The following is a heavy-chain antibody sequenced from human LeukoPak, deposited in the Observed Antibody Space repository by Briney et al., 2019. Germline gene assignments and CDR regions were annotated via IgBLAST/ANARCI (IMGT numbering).Heavy chain of an antibody. CDR2: IYPGDSDT. CDR3: ARPSGGQWWELLQGPYYFDY. J-gene: IGHJ4*02. D-gene: IGHD1-26*01. Sequence: KFGESLKISCKGSEYSFNTYWIGWVRQMPGKGLEWMGIIYPGDSDTRYSPSFQGQVTISADKSISTAYLQWSSLKASDTAMYYCARPSGGQWWELLQGPYYFDYWGQGTLVTVSS. CDR1: EYSFNTYW. V-gene: IGHV5-51*01.